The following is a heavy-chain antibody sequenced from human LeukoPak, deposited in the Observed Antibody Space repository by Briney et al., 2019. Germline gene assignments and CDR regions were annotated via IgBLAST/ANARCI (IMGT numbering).Heavy chain of an antibody. CDR1: GYTFTGYY. D-gene: IGHD6-13*01. V-gene: IGHV1-8*03. J-gene: IGHJ4*02. CDR2: MNPNSGNT. Sequence: GASVKVSCKASGYTFTGYYMHWVRQAPGQGLEWMGWMNPNSGNTGYAQKFQGRVTITRNTSISTAYMELSSLRSEDTAVYYCVLDSSSSRGDYWGQGTPVTVSS. CDR3: VLDSSSSRGDY.